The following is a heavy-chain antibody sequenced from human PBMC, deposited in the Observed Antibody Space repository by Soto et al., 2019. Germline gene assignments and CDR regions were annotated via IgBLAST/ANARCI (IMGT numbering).Heavy chain of an antibody. Sequence: SETLSLTCTVSGGSISNYYWSWIRQPPGKGLEWIGYIFYSGSTNYNPSLKSRVTISVDTSKNQFSLKLSSVTAADMAIYYCARDNGYNYGYYRWFDPWGQGTLVTVS. CDR2: IFYSGST. D-gene: IGHD5-18*01. J-gene: IGHJ5*02. CDR3: ARDNGYNYGYYRWFDP. V-gene: IGHV4-59*01. CDR1: GGSISNYY.